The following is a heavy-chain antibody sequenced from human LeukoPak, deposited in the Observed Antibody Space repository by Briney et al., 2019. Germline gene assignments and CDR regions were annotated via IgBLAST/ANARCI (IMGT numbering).Heavy chain of an antibody. CDR1: RFTVTNNY. J-gene: IGHJ4*02. CDR2: IYNGDNT. D-gene: IGHD6-19*01. CDR3: ARASQWLAFDN. V-gene: IGHV3-66*01. Sequence: PGGSLRLSCAASRFTVTNNYMSWVRQAPGKGLEWVSVIYNGDNTNYADSVKGRFTISRDYSQNTLLLQMNSLRAEDTAVYFCARASQWLAFDNWGQGTLVIVSS.